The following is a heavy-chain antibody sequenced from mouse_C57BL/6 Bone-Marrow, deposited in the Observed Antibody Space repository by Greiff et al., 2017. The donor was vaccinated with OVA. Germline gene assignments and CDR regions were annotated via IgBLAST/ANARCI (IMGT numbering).Heavy chain of an antibody. V-gene: IGHV1-50*01. CDR1: GYTFTSYW. CDR2: IDPSDSYT. J-gene: IGHJ4*01. Sequence: QVQLQQPGAELVKPGASVKLSCKASGYTFTSYWMQWVKQRPGQGLEWIGEIDPSDSYTNYNQKFKGKATLTVDTSSSTAYMQLSSLTSEDSAVYYSARIAYALYYYALDYWGQGTSVTVSS. D-gene: IGHD6-1*01. CDR3: ARIAYALYYYALDY.